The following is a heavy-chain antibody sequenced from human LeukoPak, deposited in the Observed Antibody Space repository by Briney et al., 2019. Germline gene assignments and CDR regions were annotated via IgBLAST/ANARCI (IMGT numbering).Heavy chain of an antibody. CDR3: ARDANLGSGSYYYYYYGMDV. CDR2: INPNSGGT. CDR1: VYTFTGYY. D-gene: IGHD3-10*01. J-gene: IGHJ6*02. Sequence: SVNVSCKASVYTFTGYYMHWVRQAPGQEREWMGWINPNSGGTNYAQKFQGRVTMTRDTSISTAYIELSRLRSDDTAVYYCARDANLGSGSYYYYYYGMDVWGQGTTVTVSS. V-gene: IGHV1-2*02.